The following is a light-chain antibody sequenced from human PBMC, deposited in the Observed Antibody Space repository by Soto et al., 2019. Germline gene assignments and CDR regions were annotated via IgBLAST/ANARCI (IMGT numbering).Light chain of an antibody. V-gene: IGLV2-23*02. CDR2: EVT. Sequence: QSALTQPASVSGSPGQSITISCTGTSSDIGSYNLVSSYQQHPGKSPRLMISEVTKRPSGISNRFSGAKSGNTASLTSSGLQAEDEADYYCCSFVHIATSGVFGTGTKLT. J-gene: IGLJ1*01. CDR3: CSFVHIATSGV. CDR1: SSDIGSYNL.